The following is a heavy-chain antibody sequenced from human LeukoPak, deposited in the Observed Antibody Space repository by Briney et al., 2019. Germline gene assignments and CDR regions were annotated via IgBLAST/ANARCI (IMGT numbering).Heavy chain of an antibody. V-gene: IGHV3-15*01. Sequence: GGYLRLPCAASGFTFSNAWMSWVRQAPGKGLEWVGRIKSKTDGGTTDYAAPVKGRFTISRDDSKNTLYLQMNSLKTEDTAVYYCTTDLVPAAIHYMDVWGKGTTVTVSS. CDR1: GFTFSNAW. CDR2: IKSKTDGGTT. CDR3: TTDLVPAAIHYMDV. J-gene: IGHJ6*03. D-gene: IGHD2-2*01.